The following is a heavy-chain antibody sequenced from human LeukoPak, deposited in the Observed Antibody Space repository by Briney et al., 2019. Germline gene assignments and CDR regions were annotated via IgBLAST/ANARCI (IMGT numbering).Heavy chain of an antibody. CDR1: GFTFSSYD. J-gene: IGHJ5*02. V-gene: IGHV3-23*01. Sequence: GGSLRLSCAASGFTFSSYDMSWVRQPPGRGLEWVSAISGSGGSRYYADSVKGRFTIYRDNSKNTLYLQMNSLRAEDTAVYYCAKEGLYYYGSGSYYNQNWFDPWGQGTLVTVSS. CDR3: AKEGLYYYGSGSYYNQNWFDP. CDR2: ISGSGGSR. D-gene: IGHD3-10*01.